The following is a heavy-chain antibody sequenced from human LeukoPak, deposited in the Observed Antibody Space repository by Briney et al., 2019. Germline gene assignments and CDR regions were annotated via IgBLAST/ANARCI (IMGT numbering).Heavy chain of an antibody. V-gene: IGHV1-18*01. CDR1: GYTFTSYG. CDR3: ARDLFESSSWYDSFDP. Sequence: GASVKVSCKGSGYTFTSYGISWVRQAPGQGLEWVGWISGYSGRTNYAHKFQGRVTMTTDTSTSTAYMELKSLRSDAAAVYFCARDLFESSSWYDSFDPWGQGTLVTVSA. J-gene: IGHJ5*02. CDR2: ISGYSGRT. D-gene: IGHD6-13*01.